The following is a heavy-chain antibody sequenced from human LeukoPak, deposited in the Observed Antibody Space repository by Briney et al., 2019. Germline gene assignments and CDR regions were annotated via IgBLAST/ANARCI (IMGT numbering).Heavy chain of an antibody. D-gene: IGHD3-22*01. CDR3: ARSPDYYDSSEDY. Sequence: GGSLRLSCAASGFTFSSYEMNWVRQAPGKGLEWFSYISSSGSTIYYADSVKGRFTISRDNAKNSLYLQMNSLRAEDTAVYYCARSPDYYDSSEDYWGQGTLVTVSS. CDR2: ISSSGSTI. CDR1: GFTFSSYE. V-gene: IGHV3-48*03. J-gene: IGHJ4*02.